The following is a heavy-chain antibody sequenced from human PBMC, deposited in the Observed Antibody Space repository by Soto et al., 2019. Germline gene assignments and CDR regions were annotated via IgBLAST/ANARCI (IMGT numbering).Heavy chain of an antibody. J-gene: IGHJ4*02. CDR1: GFTFSSYG. CDR3: ARDALLYSSGWSSGGDY. D-gene: IGHD6-19*01. V-gene: IGHV3-33*01. Sequence: PVGSLRLSCAASGFTFSSYGMHWVRQAPGKGLEWVAVIWYDGSNKYYADSVKGRFTISRDNSKNTLYLQMNSLRAEDTAVYYCARDALLYSSGWSSGGDYWGQGTLVTVSS. CDR2: IWYDGSNK.